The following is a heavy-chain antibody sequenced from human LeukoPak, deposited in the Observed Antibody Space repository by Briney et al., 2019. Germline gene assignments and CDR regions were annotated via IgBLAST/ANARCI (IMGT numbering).Heavy chain of an antibody. CDR3: AELGITMIGGV. CDR2: ISSNGGST. D-gene: IGHD3-10*02. J-gene: IGHJ6*04. CDR1: GFTFSSYA. V-gene: IGHV3-64*01. Sequence: GGSLRLSCAASGFTFSSYAMHWVRQAPGKGLEYVSAISSNGGSTYYANSVKGRFTISRDNSKNTLYLQMNSLRAEDTAVYYCAELGITMIGGVWGKGTTVAISS.